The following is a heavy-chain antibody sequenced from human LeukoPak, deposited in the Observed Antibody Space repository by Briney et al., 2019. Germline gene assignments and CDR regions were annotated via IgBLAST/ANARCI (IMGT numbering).Heavy chain of an antibody. D-gene: IGHD2-2*01. Sequence: GRSLRLSCGASGFTFSDYSMNWVRQPPGKGLALVASITSAGGYTYYADSVKGRFTISRDNAQNSLFLQMDSLRAEDTAVYFCATSGGFVLPNAITGNWYMDVWGRGTTVTVSS. CDR2: ITSAGGYT. CDR1: GFTFSDYS. V-gene: IGHV3-21*01. CDR3: ATSGGFVLPNAITGNWYMDV. J-gene: IGHJ6*03.